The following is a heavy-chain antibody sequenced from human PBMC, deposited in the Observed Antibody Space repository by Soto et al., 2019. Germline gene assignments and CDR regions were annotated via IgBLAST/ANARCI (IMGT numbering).Heavy chain of an antibody. V-gene: IGHV4-59*01. CDR3: VAIWTGFYDL. J-gene: IGHJ4*02. D-gene: IGHD3-22*01. CDR2: IYNSGST. Sequence: SETLSLTCSVSGASIRSYYWSWIRQPPGKGLEWIGYIYNSGSTEHNPSLKSRVTIAVDTSKNQFSLNLNSVTAADTAVYYCVAIWTGFYDLWGQGTLVTVSS. CDR1: GASIRSYY.